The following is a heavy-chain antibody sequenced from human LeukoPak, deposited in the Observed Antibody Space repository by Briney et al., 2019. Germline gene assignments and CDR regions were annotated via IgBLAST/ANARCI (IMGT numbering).Heavy chain of an antibody. D-gene: IGHD3-9*01. V-gene: IGHV1-18*01. CDR3: ARDDMGDILTGYYFDY. CDR1: GYTFTSYG. Sequence: GASVKVSCKASGYTFTSYGISWVRQAPGQGLEWMGWISAYNGNTNYAQKLQGRVTMTTDTSTSTAYMELRSLRSDDTAVYYCARDDMGDILTGYYFDYWGQGTLVTVSS. J-gene: IGHJ4*02. CDR2: ISAYNGNT.